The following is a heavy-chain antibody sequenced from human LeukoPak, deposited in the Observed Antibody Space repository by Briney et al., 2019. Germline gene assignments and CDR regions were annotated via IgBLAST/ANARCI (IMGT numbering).Heavy chain of an antibody. CDR1: GFTFSGYY. V-gene: IGHV3-11*01. D-gene: IGHD3-22*01. J-gene: IGHJ3*02. CDR3: ARDPPSPYYYDSSGLHTRGAFDI. CDR2: ISSSGSTI. Sequence: GGSLRLSCAATGFTFSGYYMSWIRQAPGKGLEWVSYISSSGSTIYYADSVKGRFTISRDNAKNSLYLQMNSLRAEDTAVYYCARDPPSPYYYDSSGLHTRGAFDIRGQGTVVTVSS.